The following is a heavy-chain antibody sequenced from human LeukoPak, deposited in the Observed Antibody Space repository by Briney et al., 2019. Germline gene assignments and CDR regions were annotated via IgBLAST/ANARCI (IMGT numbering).Heavy chain of an antibody. Sequence: ASVKVSCKASGYTFTGYYMHWVRQATGQGLEWMGWMNPNSGNTGYAQKFQGRVTMTRNTSISTAYMELSSLRSEDTAVYYCARGGISPPYYYGMDVWGQGTTVTVSS. CDR3: ARGGISPPYYYGMDV. CDR1: GYTFTGYY. D-gene: IGHD2/OR15-2a*01. V-gene: IGHV1-8*02. CDR2: MNPNSGNT. J-gene: IGHJ6*02.